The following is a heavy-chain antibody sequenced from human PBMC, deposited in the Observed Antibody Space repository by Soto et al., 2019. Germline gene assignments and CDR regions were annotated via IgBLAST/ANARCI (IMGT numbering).Heavy chain of an antibody. CDR2: INSDGSST. Sequence: GGSLRLSCAASGFTFSSYWMNWVRQAPGKGLVWVSRINSDGSSTSYVDSVKGRFTISRDNAKNTLYLQMNSLRAEDTAVYYCARRDQIAYYYGMDVWGQGTTLTVSS. V-gene: IGHV3-74*01. D-gene: IGHD2-21*01. J-gene: IGHJ6*02. CDR1: GFTFSSYW. CDR3: ARRDQIAYYYGMDV.